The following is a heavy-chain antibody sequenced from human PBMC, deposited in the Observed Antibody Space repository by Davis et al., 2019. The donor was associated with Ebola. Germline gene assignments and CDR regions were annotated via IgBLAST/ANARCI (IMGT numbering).Heavy chain of an antibody. CDR1: GYTFTNYG. CDR3: ARAQFPTTSDH. CDR2: INPHNGNT. Sequence: ASVKVSCKASGYTFTNYGITWVRRAPGQGLEWMGWINPHNGNTNYAQNVQGRVIMTSDTATTTAYMEVGSLRSDDTAVYYCARAQFPTTSDHWGQGTLVTVSS. D-gene: IGHD1-1*01. J-gene: IGHJ4*02. V-gene: IGHV1-18*04.